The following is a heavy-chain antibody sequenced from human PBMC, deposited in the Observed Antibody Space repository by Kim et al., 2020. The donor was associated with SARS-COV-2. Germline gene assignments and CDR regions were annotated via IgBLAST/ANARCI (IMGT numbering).Heavy chain of an antibody. J-gene: IGHJ6*01. Sequence: GGSLRLSCGASGFTFSRYDMAWVRQAPGKGLEWVSFISASGGSTYYGDSVQGRFSISRDNSENTLYLLMNSLTADDTAVYYCARAHYSDASGSYHVWG. CDR1: GFTFSRYD. CDR2: ISASGGST. D-gene: IGHD3-22*01. CDR3: ARAHYSDASGSYHV. V-gene: IGHV3-23*01.